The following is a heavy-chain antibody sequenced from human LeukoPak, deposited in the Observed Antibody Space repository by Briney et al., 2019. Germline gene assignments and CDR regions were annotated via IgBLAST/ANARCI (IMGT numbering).Heavy chain of an antibody. Sequence: ASVKVSCKASGYTFTGYYMHWVRQAPGQGLEWMGWINPNSGGTNYAQKFQGRVTMTRDTSISTAYMELSRLRSDDTAVYYCAREFHPPPWENIGSSWYVYWGQGTLVTVSS. CDR1: GYTFTGYY. CDR3: AREFHPPPWENIGSSWYVY. D-gene: IGHD6-13*01. CDR2: INPNSGGT. V-gene: IGHV1-2*02. J-gene: IGHJ4*02.